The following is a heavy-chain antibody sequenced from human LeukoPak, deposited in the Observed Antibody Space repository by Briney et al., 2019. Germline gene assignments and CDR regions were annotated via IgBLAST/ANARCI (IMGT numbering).Heavy chain of an antibody. V-gene: IGHV3-23*01. D-gene: IGHD6-25*01. J-gene: IGHJ6*02. CDR1: GFTFSSYA. CDR3: AREKSAQVYYGMDV. Sequence: GGSLRLSCAASGFTFSSYAMTWVRQAPGKGLEWVSAISGSGGSTYYGDSVKGRFTISRDNSKNTLYLQMNSLRAEDTAVYYCAREKSAQVYYGMDVWGQGTTVTVSS. CDR2: ISGSGGST.